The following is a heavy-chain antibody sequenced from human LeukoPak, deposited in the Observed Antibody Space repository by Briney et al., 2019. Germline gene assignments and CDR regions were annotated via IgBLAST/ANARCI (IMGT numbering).Heavy chain of an antibody. J-gene: IGHJ6*02. CDR2: SRNKASSYTT. D-gene: IGHD4/OR15-4a*01. CDR1: GFTFSDHF. V-gene: IGHV3-72*01. Sequence: GGSLRLSCAASGFTFSDHFMDWVRQAPGKGLEWVGRSRNKASSYTTEYAASVKGRFSISRDGSMNLLYLQMNSLKVEDTAVYYCTREGAIPPYYNGMDVWGQGTTVTVSS. CDR3: TREGAIPPYYNGMDV.